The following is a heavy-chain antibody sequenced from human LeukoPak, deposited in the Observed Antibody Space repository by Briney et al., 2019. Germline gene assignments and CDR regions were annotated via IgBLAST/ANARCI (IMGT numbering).Heavy chain of an antibody. CDR1: GGTFSSYA. D-gene: IGHD3-10*01. V-gene: IGHV1-69*13. CDR2: IIPIFGTA. Sequence: SVTVSCKASGGTFSSYAISWVRQAPGQGLEWMGGIIPIFGTANYAQKFQGRVTITADESTSTAYMELSSLRSEDTAVYYCARDEADGSVNYYYYYGMDVWGQGTTVTVSS. CDR3: ARDEADGSVNYYYYYGMDV. J-gene: IGHJ6*02.